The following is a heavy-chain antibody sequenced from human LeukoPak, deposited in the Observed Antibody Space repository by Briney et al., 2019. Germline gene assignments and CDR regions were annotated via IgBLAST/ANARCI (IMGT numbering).Heavy chain of an antibody. J-gene: IGHJ4*02. V-gene: IGHV3-9*01. CDR3: TKATTRRVPAATIDS. CDR2: ITWHGRST. CDR1: GFIFDDFS. Sequence: GGSLRLSCAASGFIFDDFSMFWVRQVPGKGLEWVSSITWHGRSTAYADSVRGRFTISRDNAKYSLYLQMNSLRPEDPAFYYCTKATTRRVPAATIDSWGQGTLVTVSS. D-gene: IGHD6-13*01.